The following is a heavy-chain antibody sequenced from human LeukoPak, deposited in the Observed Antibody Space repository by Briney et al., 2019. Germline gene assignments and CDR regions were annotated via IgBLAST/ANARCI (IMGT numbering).Heavy chain of an antibody. CDR2: IYYSGST. J-gene: IGHJ4*02. CDR3: ARVRSYYDSSGYNDY. CDR1: GGSISSGDYY. D-gene: IGHD3-22*01. Sequence: SETLSLTCTVSGGSISSGDYYWSWIRQPPGKGLEWIGYIYYSGSTYYNPSLKSRVTISVDTSKNQFSLRLSSVTAADTAVYYCARVRSYYDSSGYNDYWGQGTLVTVSS. V-gene: IGHV4-30-4*01.